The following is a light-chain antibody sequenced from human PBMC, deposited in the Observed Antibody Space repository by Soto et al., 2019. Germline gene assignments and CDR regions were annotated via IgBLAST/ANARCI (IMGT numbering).Light chain of an antibody. CDR2: DAS. CDR3: QQYGSSSWT. V-gene: IGKV3-20*01. Sequence: EIVLTQSPGTLPLSPGERATLSCRASQSVSSSYLAWYQQKPGQPPRLLIFDASARATGVPDRFSGRGSGTEFILTISRLQSEDFAVYYCQQYGSSSWTFGQGTKVDIK. J-gene: IGKJ1*01. CDR1: QSVSSSY.